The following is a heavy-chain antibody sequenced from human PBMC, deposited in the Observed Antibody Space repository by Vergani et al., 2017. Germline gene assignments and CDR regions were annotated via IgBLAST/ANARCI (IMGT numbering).Heavy chain of an antibody. CDR2: ISAYNGNT. Sequence: QVQLVQSGAEVKKPGASVKVSCKASGYTFTSYGISWVRPAPGQGLEWMGWISAYNGNTNYAQKLQGRVTMTTDTSTSTAYMELRSLRSDDTAVYYCAREFGPIWSGYYTPDYYYYMDVWGKGTTVTVSS. V-gene: IGHV1-18*01. D-gene: IGHD3-3*01. CDR1: GYTFTSYG. J-gene: IGHJ6*03. CDR3: AREFGPIWSGYYTPDYYYYMDV.